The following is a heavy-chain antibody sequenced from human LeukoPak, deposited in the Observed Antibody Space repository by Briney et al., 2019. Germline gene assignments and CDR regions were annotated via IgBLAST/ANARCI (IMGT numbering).Heavy chain of an antibody. CDR1: GYTFTGYY. J-gene: IGHJ4*02. CDR2: INPNSGGT. V-gene: IGHV1-2*02. Sequence: ASVKVSCKASGYTFTGYYMHWVRQAPGQGLEWMGWINPNSGGTNYAQKFQGRVTMTRDTSISTAYMELTRLRYDDTAVYYCASSAYCSSTSCPGDYIDYWGQGTLVTVSS. CDR3: ASSAYCSSTSCPGDYIDY. D-gene: IGHD2-2*01.